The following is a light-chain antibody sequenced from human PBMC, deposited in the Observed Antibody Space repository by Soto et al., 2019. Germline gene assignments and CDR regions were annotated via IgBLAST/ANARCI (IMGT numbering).Light chain of an antibody. CDR2: DVS. CDR1: SSDVGAYNY. J-gene: IGLJ1*01. CDR3: CSYTSSSTYV. Sequence: QSALTQPASVSGSPGQSITISCIGTSSDVGAYNYVSWYQQHPGKAPKFMIFDVSNRPSGVSNRFSGSKSGNTASLTISGLQAEDEADYYCCSYTSSSTYVFGTGTQLTVL. V-gene: IGLV2-14*01.